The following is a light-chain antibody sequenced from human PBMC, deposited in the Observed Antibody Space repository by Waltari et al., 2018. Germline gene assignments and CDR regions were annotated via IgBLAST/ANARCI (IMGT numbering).Light chain of an antibody. Sequence: DIVMTQSPDSLAVSLGERATINCKSSQSVLYSSNQKNYLAWYQQKPGQSPRLLIYWESTRESGVPDRFSGSGSETDFTLTISNLQAEDVAVYYCQQYYSTLSWTFGQGTKVEIK. CDR2: WES. CDR1: QSVLYSSNQKNY. V-gene: IGKV4-1*01. CDR3: QQYYSTLSWT. J-gene: IGKJ1*01.